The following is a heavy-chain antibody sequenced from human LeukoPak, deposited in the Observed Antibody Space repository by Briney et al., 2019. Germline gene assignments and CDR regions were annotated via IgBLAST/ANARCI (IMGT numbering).Heavy chain of an antibody. J-gene: IGHJ6*04. V-gene: IGHV3-30*18. CDR2: MSYDGSNK. CDR3: AKEFGDYEGPQISHYYYGMDV. Sequence: GRSLRLSCAASGFTFSRHGMYWVRQAPGKGLEWVAVMSYDGSNKYYVDSVKGRFTISRDNSKNTLYLQMNSLRIEDTAVYFCAKEFGDYEGPQISHYYYGMDVWGKGTTVTVSS. D-gene: IGHD4-17*01. CDR1: GFTFSRHG.